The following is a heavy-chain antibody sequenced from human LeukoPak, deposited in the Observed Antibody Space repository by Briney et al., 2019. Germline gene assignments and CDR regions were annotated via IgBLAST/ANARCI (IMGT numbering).Heavy chain of an antibody. CDR1: GFTFSSYA. D-gene: IGHD6-19*01. CDR2: ISGSGGST. V-gene: IGHV3-23*01. Sequence: GGSLRRSCAASGFTFSSYAMSWVRQAPGKGLEWVSAISGSGGSTYYADSVKGRFTISRDNSKNTLYLQMNSLRAEDTAVYYCAKDSRRIAVAGIDYWGQGTLVTVSS. CDR3: AKDSRRIAVAGIDY. J-gene: IGHJ4*02.